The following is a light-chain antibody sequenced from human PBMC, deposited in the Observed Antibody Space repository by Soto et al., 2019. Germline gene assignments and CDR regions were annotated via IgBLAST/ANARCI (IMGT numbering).Light chain of an antibody. Sequence: QSALTQPASVSGSPGQSITISCTGSSSDVGHYNLVSWYQLHPGKAPRIMIYAVSNRPSGVSNRFSGSKSGNTASLTISGLQAEDEADYCCSSYSTSSPLYVFGTGTKVTVL. CDR1: SSDVGHYNL. J-gene: IGLJ1*01. V-gene: IGLV2-14*01. CDR2: AVS. CDR3: SSYSTSSPLYV.